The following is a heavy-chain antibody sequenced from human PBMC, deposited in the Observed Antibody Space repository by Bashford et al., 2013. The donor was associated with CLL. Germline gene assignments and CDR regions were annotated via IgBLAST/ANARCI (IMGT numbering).Heavy chain of an antibody. D-gene: IGHD3-16*01. CDR1: GGSISDSTYY. V-gene: IGHV4-39*02. CDR3: ARLTVPLGHYYFES. Sequence: SETLSLTCTVSGGSISDSTYYWGWVRQPPGKGLEWLANIYYSGYTQYNPSLKSRVTISMDTSKNHFSLRLASVTAADTAIYYCARLTVPLGHYYFESWGQGQWSPSPQ. CDR2: IYYSGYT. J-gene: IGHJ4*02.